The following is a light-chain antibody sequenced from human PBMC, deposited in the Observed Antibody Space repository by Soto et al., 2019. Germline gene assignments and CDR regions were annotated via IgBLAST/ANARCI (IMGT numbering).Light chain of an antibody. Sequence: QAVLTQPASVSGSPGQSITISCTGSTNDIGRYNYVSWYQQHPAKAPKLLIYEVFNRPSGISNRFSGSKSDNTASLTISGLQAEDETDYYCFSYTSSGTYVFGTGTKLTVL. J-gene: IGLJ1*01. V-gene: IGLV2-14*01. CDR1: TNDIGRYNY. CDR3: FSYTSSGTYV. CDR2: EVF.